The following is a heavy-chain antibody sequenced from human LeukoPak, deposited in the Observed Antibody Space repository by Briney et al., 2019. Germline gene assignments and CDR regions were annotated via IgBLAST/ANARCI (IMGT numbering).Heavy chain of an antibody. D-gene: IGHD2-2*01. CDR1: GFTFNNYA. Sequence: GGSLRLSCAASGFTFNNYAMNWVRQAPGKGLEWVSHISPSGDSTYYADSVKGRFTISRDSSKNTLSLQMNSLRAEDTAVYYCTKIPKGGYFDYWGQGTLVTVSS. V-gene: IGHV3-23*01. J-gene: IGHJ4*02. CDR2: ISPSGDST. CDR3: TKIPKGGYFDY.